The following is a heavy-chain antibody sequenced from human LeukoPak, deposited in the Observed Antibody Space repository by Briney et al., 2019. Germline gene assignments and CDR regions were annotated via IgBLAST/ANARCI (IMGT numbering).Heavy chain of an antibody. CDR1: GGSISSGGYY. D-gene: IGHD6-13*01. J-gene: IGHJ4*02. CDR3: ARRGAAASLYYFDY. V-gene: IGHV4-31*03. Sequence: SQTLSLTCTVSGGSISSGGYYWSWVRQHPGKGLEWIGYIYYSGSTYYNPSLKSRVTISVDTSKNQFSLKLSSVTAADTAVYYCARRGAAASLYYFDYWGQGTLVTVSS. CDR2: IYYSGST.